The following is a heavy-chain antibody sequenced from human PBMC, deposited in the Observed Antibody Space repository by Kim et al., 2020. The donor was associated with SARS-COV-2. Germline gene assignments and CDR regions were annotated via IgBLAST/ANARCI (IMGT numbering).Heavy chain of an antibody. D-gene: IGHD4-17*01. Sequence: VQKFQGRVTITADKSTSTAYMELSSLRSEDTAVYYCARDGYGDYGGWFDPWGQGTLVTVSS. CDR3: ARDGYGDYGGWFDP. J-gene: IGHJ5*02. V-gene: IGHV1-69*04.